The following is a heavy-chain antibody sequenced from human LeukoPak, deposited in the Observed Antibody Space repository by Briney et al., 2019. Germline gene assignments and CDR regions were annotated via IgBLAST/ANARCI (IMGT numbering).Heavy chain of an antibody. CDR1: GGSFSGYY. J-gene: IGHJ5*02. V-gene: IGHV4-34*01. D-gene: IGHD6-13*01. CDR3: ARCAQGIAAAGTGWFDP. Sequence: SETLSLTCAVYGGSFSGYYWSWIRQPPGKGLEWIGEINHSGSTNYNPSLKSRVTISVDTSKNQFSLKLSSVTAADTAVYYCARCAQGIAAAGTGWFDPWGQGTLVTVSS. CDR2: INHSGST.